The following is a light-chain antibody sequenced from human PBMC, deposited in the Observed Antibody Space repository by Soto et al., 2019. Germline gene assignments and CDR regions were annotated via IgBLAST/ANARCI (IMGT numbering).Light chain of an antibody. Sequence: QSALTQPASVSGSPGQSITISCTGTSSDVGSYNLVSWYQQHPGKAPKLMIYEVSKRSSGVSNRFSGSKSGNTASLTISGLQAEDEADYYCCSYAGSSTLSYVFGTGTKLTVL. J-gene: IGLJ1*01. CDR2: EVS. V-gene: IGLV2-23*02. CDR3: CSYAGSSTLSYV. CDR1: SSDVGSYNL.